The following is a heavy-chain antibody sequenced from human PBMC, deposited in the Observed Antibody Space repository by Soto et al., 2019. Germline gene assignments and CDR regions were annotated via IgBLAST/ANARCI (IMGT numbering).Heavy chain of an antibody. D-gene: IGHD4-17*01. Sequence: GSLRLSCTASRFVFGDYDMSWVRQTPGKGLEWVGFVRSKAYGGTTEYAASVKGRFTISRDDSKSIAYLQMNSLKTEDTAVYYCTREYLRWSNYYYGMDVWGQGTTVTVSS. CDR1: RFVFGDYD. J-gene: IGHJ6*02. CDR2: VRSKAYGGTT. V-gene: IGHV3-49*04. CDR3: TREYLRWSNYYYGMDV.